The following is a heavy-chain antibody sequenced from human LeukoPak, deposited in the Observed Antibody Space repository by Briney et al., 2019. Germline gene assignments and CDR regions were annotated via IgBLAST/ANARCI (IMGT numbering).Heavy chain of an antibody. CDR3: ATSMAQDVDAFHI. Sequence: GGSLRLSCAASGFTFNRYNMNWVRRAPGKGLEWVSSISSRSTYIYYADSVKGRFTISRDNAKNSLYLQMNNLRAEDTAMFYCATSMAQDVDAFHIWGQGTMVTVSS. CDR2: ISSRSTYI. D-gene: IGHD2-21*01. CDR1: GFTFNRYN. V-gene: IGHV3-21*01. J-gene: IGHJ3*02.